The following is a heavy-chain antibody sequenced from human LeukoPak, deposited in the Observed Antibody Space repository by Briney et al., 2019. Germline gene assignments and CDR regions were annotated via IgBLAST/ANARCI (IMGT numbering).Heavy chain of an antibody. V-gene: IGHV4-61*02. Sequence: SETLSLTCTVSGGSISSGGYYWSWIRQPAGKGLEWIGRIYTSGSTNYNPSLKSRVTISVDTSKNQFSLMLSSVTAADTAVYYCARAISRYFDWSRNPDAFDIWGQGTMVTVSS. CDR3: ARAISRYFDWSRNPDAFDI. J-gene: IGHJ3*02. D-gene: IGHD3-9*01. CDR2: IYTSGST. CDR1: GGSISSGGYY.